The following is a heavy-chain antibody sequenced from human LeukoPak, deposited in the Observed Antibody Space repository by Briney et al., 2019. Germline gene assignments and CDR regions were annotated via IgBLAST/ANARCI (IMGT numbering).Heavy chain of an antibody. D-gene: IGHD5-12*01. V-gene: IGHV4-34*01. Sequence: SETLSLTCAVYGGSFSGYYWSWIRQPPGKGLEWIGEINHSGRTKYNPSLNSRVTISVDTSKNQFSLKVTSVTAADTAVYYCARGGSSGYIYWGQGSLVTVSP. CDR2: INHSGRT. CDR3: ARGGSSGYIY. CDR1: GGSFSGYY. J-gene: IGHJ1*01.